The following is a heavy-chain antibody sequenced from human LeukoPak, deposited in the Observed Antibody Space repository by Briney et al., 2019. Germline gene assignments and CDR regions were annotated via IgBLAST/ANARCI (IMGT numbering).Heavy chain of an antibody. CDR2: IYSGGST. Sequence: GGSLRLSCAASGFTVSSNYMSWVRQAPGKGLAWVSVIYSGGSTYYADSAKGRFTISRDNSKNTLYLQMNSLRAEDTAVYFCARGDSSGWYFDYWGQGTLVTVSS. CDR3: ARGDSSGWYFDY. J-gene: IGHJ4*02. V-gene: IGHV3-66*01. D-gene: IGHD6-19*01. CDR1: GFTVSSNY.